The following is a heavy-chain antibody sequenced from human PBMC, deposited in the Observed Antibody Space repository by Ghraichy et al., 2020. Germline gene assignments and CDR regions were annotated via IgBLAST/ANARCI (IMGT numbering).Heavy chain of an antibody. CDR2: ISINGGST. CDR1: EFTFRSYA. Sequence: GGSLRLSCAASEFTFRSYAVSWVRQAPGKGLEWVSTISINGGSTYYADSVKGRFTISRDNSKNTLYLQMDSLRADDTAFYYCAKDPKGDYWGQGTLVTVSS. CDR3: AKDPKGDY. J-gene: IGHJ4*02. V-gene: IGHV3-23*01.